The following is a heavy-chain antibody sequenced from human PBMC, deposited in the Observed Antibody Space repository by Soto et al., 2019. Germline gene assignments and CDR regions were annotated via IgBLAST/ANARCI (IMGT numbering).Heavy chain of an antibody. CDR3: ARDLGYSSGWPDFQH. CDR1: GGTFSSYT. D-gene: IGHD6-19*01. CDR2: IIPILGIA. V-gene: IGHV1-69*04. J-gene: IGHJ1*01. Sequence: SVKVSCKASGGTFSSYTISWVRQAPGQGLEWMGRIIPILGIANYAQKFQGRVTITADKSTSTAYMELSSLRSEDTAVYYCARDLGYSSGWPDFQHWGQGTLVTVSS.